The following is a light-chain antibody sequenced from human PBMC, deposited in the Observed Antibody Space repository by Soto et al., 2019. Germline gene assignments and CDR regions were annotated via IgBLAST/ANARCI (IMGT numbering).Light chain of an antibody. CDR1: QTVSSN. CDR2: AAS. CDR3: QQYNNWTTFT. Sequence: EIVMTQSPATLSVSPGERATLSCRASQTVSSNLAWYQQKPGQAPRLLIYAASTRATSIPARFSGSGSGTEFTLTISSLQSEDFAVYYCQQYNNWTTFTFGPGTKVDIK. V-gene: IGKV3-15*01. J-gene: IGKJ3*01.